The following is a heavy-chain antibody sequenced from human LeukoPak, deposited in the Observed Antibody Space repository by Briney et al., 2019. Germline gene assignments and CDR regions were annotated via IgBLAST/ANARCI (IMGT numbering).Heavy chain of an antibody. CDR2: ISGSGGNT. D-gene: IGHD3-22*01. CDR1: GFTFSSYA. J-gene: IGHJ4*02. CDR3: TSHYYYDSSSPTGLERY. Sequence: GGSLRLSCAASGFTFSSYAMSWVRQAPGKGLEWVSAISGSGGNTYYADSVKGRFTISRDNSKNTLYLQMNSLRAEDTAVYYCTSHYYYDSSSPTGLERYWGQGTLVTVSS. V-gene: IGHV3-23*01.